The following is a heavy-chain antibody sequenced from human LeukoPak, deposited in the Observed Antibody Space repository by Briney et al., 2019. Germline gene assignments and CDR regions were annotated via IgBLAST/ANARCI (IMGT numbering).Heavy chain of an antibody. J-gene: IGHJ4*02. CDR2: ISGSGGNT. V-gene: IGHV3-23*01. Sequence: GGFLRLSCAASGFAFSRYGIVWVRQAPGRGLEWVSGISGSGGNTYYGDSVKGRFTISRDNSKNTVYLQMNSQRAEDTAVYYCAKAQGYLDYWGQGTLATVSS. CDR1: GFAFSRYG. CDR3: AKAQGYLDY.